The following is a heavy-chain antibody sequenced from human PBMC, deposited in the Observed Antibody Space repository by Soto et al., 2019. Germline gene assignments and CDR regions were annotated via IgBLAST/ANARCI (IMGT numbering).Heavy chain of an antibody. Sequence: GGSLRLSCAASGFTFRNFAMTWVRQAPGKGLEWVSTLSCTSTSTYYADSVQGRFTISRDDSKNTLYLQMNSLRAEDTAVYFCAKRQSNTSWYAFDLWGQGTMVTVSS. CDR2: LSCTSTST. CDR1: GFTFRNFA. CDR3: AKRQSNTSWYAFDL. V-gene: IGHV3-23*01. J-gene: IGHJ3*01. D-gene: IGHD2-2*01.